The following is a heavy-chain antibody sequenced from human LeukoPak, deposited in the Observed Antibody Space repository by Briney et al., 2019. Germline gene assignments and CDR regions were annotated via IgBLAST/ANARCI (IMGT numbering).Heavy chain of an antibody. D-gene: IGHD4-17*01. V-gene: IGHV4-30-4*01. J-gene: IGHJ2*01. CDR2: IYYSGST. CDR3: ARVRTTVTSRWYFDL. CDR1: GYSVSSGYY. Sequence: SETLSLTCTVSGYSVSSGYYWSWIRQPPGKGLEWIGYIYYSGSTYYNPSLKSRVTISVDTSKNQFSLKLSSATAADTAVYYCARVRTTVTSRWYFDLWGRGTPVTVSS.